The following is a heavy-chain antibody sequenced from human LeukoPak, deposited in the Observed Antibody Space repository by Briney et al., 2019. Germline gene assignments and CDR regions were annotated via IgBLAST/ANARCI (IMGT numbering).Heavy chain of an antibody. Sequence: SETLSLTCAVYGGSFSGYYWSWIRQPPGKGLEWIGEINHSGSTNYNPSLKSRVTISVDTSKNQFSLKLSSVTAADTAVYYCANQWPYCSGGSCYAPTSDYWGQGTLVTVSS. J-gene: IGHJ4*02. CDR2: INHSGST. V-gene: IGHV4-34*01. CDR3: ANQWPYCSGGSCYAPTSDY. CDR1: GGSFSGYY. D-gene: IGHD2-15*01.